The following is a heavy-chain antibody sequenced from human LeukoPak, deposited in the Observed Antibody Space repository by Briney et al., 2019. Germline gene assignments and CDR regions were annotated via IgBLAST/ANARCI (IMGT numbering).Heavy chain of an antibody. Sequence: SVKVSCKASGGTFSSYAISWVRQAPGQGLEWMGGIIPIFGTANYAQKFQGRVTITADESTSTAYTELSSLRSEDTAVYYCETYYYDSSGYLGVDYWGQGTLVTVSS. CDR2: IIPIFGTA. V-gene: IGHV1-69*13. J-gene: IGHJ4*02. CDR3: ETYYYDSSGYLGVDY. D-gene: IGHD3-22*01. CDR1: GGTFSSYA.